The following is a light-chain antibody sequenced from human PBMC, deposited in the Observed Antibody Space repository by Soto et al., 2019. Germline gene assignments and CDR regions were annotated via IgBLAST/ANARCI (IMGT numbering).Light chain of an antibody. V-gene: IGKV1-8*01. CDR2: AAS. Sequence: AIRMTQSPSSFSASTGDRVTITCRASQGISSYLAWYQQKPGKAPKLLIYAASTLQSGVPSRFSGSGSGTDFTLTISCLQSEAFATYYCQQYYSYPQTFGQGTKLEIK. CDR1: QGISSY. CDR3: QQYYSYPQT. J-gene: IGKJ2*01.